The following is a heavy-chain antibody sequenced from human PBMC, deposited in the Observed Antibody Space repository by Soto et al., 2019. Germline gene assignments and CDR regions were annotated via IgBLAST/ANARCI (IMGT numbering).Heavy chain of an antibody. D-gene: IGHD3-22*01. CDR2: MFYTGST. V-gene: IGHV4-39*01. Sequence: QLQLQESGPGLVKPSETLSVTCTVSGGSISNSDYYWGWIRQPPGKGLEWIGSMFYTGSTYYSPSLKIRVTIPVDTSKNLFSLKLDAVTAADTPVYYCARSPAFYYEPVGLAGKYYDMDVWGQGTTVTVSS. J-gene: IGHJ6*02. CDR3: ARSPAFYYEPVGLAGKYYDMDV. CDR1: GGSISNSDYY.